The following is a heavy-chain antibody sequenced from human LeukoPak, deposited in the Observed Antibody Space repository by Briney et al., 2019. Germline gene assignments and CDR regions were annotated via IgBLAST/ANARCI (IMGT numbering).Heavy chain of an antibody. CDR3: ARSVEGYCSGGSCYSYYYYMDV. V-gene: IGHV4-59*01. J-gene: IGHJ6*03. CDR2: IYDSGST. D-gene: IGHD2-15*01. CDR1: GGSISSYY. Sequence: NPSETLSLTCTVSGGSISSYYWSWIRQPPGKGLEWIGYIYDSGSTNYNPSLKSRATISVDTSKNQFSLKLSSVTAADTAVYYCARSVEGYCSGGSCYSYYYYMDVWGKGTTVTVSS.